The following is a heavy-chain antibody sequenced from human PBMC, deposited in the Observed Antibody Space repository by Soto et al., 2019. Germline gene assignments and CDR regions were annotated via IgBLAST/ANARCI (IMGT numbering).Heavy chain of an antibody. CDR3: AGVTPSTVAYYYYGMDV. Sequence: PGGSLRLSCAASGFTFSSYEMNWVRQAPGKGLEWVSYISSSGSTIYYADSVKGRFTISRDNAKNSLYLQMNSLRAEDTAVYYCAGVTPSTVAYYYYGMDVWGQGTTVTVSS. CDR2: ISSSGSTI. V-gene: IGHV3-48*03. CDR1: GFTFSSYE. J-gene: IGHJ6*02. D-gene: IGHD4-17*01.